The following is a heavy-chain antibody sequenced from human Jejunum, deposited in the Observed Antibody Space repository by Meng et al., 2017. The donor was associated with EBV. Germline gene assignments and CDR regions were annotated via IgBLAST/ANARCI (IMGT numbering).Heavy chain of an antibody. CDR2: IHHSGST. Sequence: QVPLQDACPAVLKPPSTLSLTCAVSSVSITTDNGWSWVRQPPEKGLESIGEIHHSGSTKYNPSLKSRVPISVDKSNNHFSLKMSSVTAADPAVYYCARDRGVEDYWGQGTLVTVSS. D-gene: IGHD5-24*01. J-gene: IGHJ4*02. CDR1: SVSITTDNG. CDR3: ARDRGVEDY. V-gene: IGHV4-4*03.